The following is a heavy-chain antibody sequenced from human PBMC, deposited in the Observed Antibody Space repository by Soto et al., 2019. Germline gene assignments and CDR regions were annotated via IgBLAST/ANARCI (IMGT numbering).Heavy chain of an antibody. J-gene: IGHJ4*02. V-gene: IGHV2-70*18. D-gene: IGHD3-10*01. CDR3: VRGEVPSTMVMFFDY. CDR1: GFSLTTLVMS. CDR2: INWEDDK. Sequence: GPTLVNPTQTLTLTCSFSGFSLTTLVMSVSWVRQPPGKALEWLALINWEDDKYYRPSLETRLTISKDTSTNRVLLTMTKLDPADTATYYCVRGEVPSTMVMFFDYWGQGALVTVSS.